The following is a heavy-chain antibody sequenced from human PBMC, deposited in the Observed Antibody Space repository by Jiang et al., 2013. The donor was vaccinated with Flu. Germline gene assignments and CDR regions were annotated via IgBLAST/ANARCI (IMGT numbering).Heavy chain of an antibody. V-gene: IGHV1-24*01. J-gene: IGHJ4*02. CDR3: ATSRGVYDILTGYYVPLGY. CDR1: GYTLTELS. D-gene: IGHD3-9*01. Sequence: GAEVKKPGASVKVSCKVSGYTLTELSMHWVRQAPGKGLEWMGGFDPEDGETIYAQKFQGRVTMTEDTSTDTAYMELSSLRSEDTAVYYCATSRGVYDILTGYYVPLGYWGQGTLVTVSS. CDR2: FDPEDGET.